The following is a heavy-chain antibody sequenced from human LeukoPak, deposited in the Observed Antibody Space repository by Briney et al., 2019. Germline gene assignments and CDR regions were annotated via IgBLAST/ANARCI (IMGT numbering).Heavy chain of an antibody. CDR3: ARGGAGSRSYYYYYMDV. J-gene: IGHJ6*03. D-gene: IGHD3-16*01. CDR2: ISSSSSYI. V-gene: IGHV3-21*01. Sequence: GGSLRLSCAASGFTFSSYSMNWVRQAPGKGLEWVSSISSSSSYIYYADSVKGRFTISRDKAQNSLYLQMNSLRAKDTAVYYFARGGAGSRSYYYYYMDVWGKGTTVTVCS. CDR1: GFTFSSYS.